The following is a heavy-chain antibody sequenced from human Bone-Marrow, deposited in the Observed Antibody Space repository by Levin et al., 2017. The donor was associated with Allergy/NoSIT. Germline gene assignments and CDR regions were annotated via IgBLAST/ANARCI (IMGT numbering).Heavy chain of an antibody. CDR2: IYYTGST. CDR1: GDSINNYRFY. J-gene: IGHJ3*01. Sequence: SETLSLTCAVSGDSINNYRFYWGWIRQPPGKGPEWIGSIYYTGSTYYKSSLRSRVAISLDTSKNHLSLRLRSVTAADTALYYCARHKGFDYLESFDVWGQGTTVVVSS. V-gene: IGHV4-39*01. D-gene: IGHD4-11*01. CDR3: ARHKGFDYLESFDV.